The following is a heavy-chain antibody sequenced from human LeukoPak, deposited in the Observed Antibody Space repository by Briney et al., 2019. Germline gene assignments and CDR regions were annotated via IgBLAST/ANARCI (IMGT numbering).Heavy chain of an antibody. J-gene: IGHJ4*02. CDR3: AREGEYCSGGSCYRVDY. CDR1: GFSFGHYA. V-gene: IGHV3-49*03. Sequence: GGSLRLSCTASGFSFGHYAMSWFRQAPGKGLEWVGFIRSEAYGGTTEYAASVKGRFTISRDDSKSIAYLQMNRLKTEDTAMYYCAREGEYCSGGSCYRVDYWGQGTLVTVSS. CDR2: IRSEAYGGTT. D-gene: IGHD2-15*01.